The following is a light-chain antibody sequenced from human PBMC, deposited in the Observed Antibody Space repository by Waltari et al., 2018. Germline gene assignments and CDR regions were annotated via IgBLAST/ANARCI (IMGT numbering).Light chain of an antibody. J-gene: IGKJ2*01. Sequence: DIQMTHSPSSLSAFVGERVTITCRASQSISSYLNWYQQKPGKAPKLLIYAASNLQSGVPSRFSGSGSGTDFTLTISSLQPEDFATYYCQYSYTIPYTFGQGTKLEI. CDR2: AAS. V-gene: IGKV1-39*01. CDR1: QSISSY. CDR3: QYSYTIPYT.